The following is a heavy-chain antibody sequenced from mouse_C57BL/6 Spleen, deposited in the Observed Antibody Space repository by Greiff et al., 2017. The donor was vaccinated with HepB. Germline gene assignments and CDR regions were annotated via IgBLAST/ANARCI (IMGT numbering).Heavy chain of an antibody. V-gene: IGHV5-4*01. CDR2: ISDGGSYT. Sequence: EVQGVESGGGLVKPGGSLKLSCAASGFTFSSYAMSWVRRTPEKRLEWVATISDGGSYTYYPDNVKGRFTISRDNAKNNLYLQMSHLKSEDTAMYYCARGNDYAMDYWGQGTSVTVSS. CDR1: GFTFSSYA. CDR3: ARGNDYAMDY. J-gene: IGHJ4*01.